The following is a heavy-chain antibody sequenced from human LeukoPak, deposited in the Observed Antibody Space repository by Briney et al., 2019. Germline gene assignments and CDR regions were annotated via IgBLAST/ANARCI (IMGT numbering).Heavy chain of an antibody. CDR3: ARNDYNSGYIYDH. V-gene: IGHV5-51*01. CDR1: GYSFSSYW. CDR2: IYPGDSDT. D-gene: IGHD6-19*01. Sequence: GESLKISCKGSGYSFSSYWIGWVRQMPGKGLEWMGIIYPGDSDTRYSPSFQGQVTISADKSISTAYLQWSSLKASDTATYYCARNDYNSGYIYDHWGQGTLVTVSA. J-gene: IGHJ5*02.